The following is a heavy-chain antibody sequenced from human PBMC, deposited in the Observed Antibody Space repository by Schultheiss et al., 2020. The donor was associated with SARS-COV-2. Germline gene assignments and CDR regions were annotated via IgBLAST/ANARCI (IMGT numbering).Heavy chain of an antibody. CDR3: AREMEGPTWIPVGFDP. J-gene: IGHJ5*02. CDR2: INPSGGST. D-gene: IGHD5-18*01. Sequence: ASVKVSCKASGYTFTSYYMHWVRQAPGQGLEWMGIINPSGGSTSYAQKFQGRVTMTRDTSTSTVYMELSSLRSEDTAVYYCAREMEGPTWIPVGFDPWGQGTLVTVSS. CDR1: GYTFTSYY. V-gene: IGHV1-46*01.